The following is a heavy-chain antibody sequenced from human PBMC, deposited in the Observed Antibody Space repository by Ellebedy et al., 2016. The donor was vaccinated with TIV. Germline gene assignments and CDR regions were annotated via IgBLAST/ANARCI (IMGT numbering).Heavy chain of an antibody. D-gene: IGHD6-13*01. CDR1: GGSISSSSYY. V-gene: IGHV4-39*07. Sequence: GSLRLXXTVSGGSISSSSYYWGWIRQPPGKGLEWIGSIYYSGTTYYNPSLKSRVTISVDTSKNQFSLKLSSVTAADTAVYYCARSLAASDKVTYYFGMDVWGQGTTVTVSS. J-gene: IGHJ6*02. CDR3: ARSLAASDKVTYYFGMDV. CDR2: IYYSGTT.